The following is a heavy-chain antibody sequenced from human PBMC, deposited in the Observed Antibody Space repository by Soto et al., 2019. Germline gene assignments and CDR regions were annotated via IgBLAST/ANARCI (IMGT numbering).Heavy chain of an antibody. D-gene: IGHD3-22*01. CDR1: GFTFSSYS. Sequence: EVQLVESGGGLVKPGGSLRLSCAASGFTFSSYSMNWVRQAPGKGLEWVSSISGSSSYIYYADSVKGRFTISRDNAKNSLYLQMNSLRAEDTAVYYCVRDYYDSSGYLAPLDYWGQGTLVTVSS. CDR3: VRDYYDSSGYLAPLDY. J-gene: IGHJ4*02. CDR2: ISGSSSYI. V-gene: IGHV3-21*01.